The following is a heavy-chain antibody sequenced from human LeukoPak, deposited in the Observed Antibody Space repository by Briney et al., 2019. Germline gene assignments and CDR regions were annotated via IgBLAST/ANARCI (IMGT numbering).Heavy chain of an antibody. CDR1: GRSFSGYY. V-gene: IGHV4-34*01. Sequence: SETLSLTCAVYGRSFSGYYWSWIRQPPGKGLEWIGEINHSGSTNYNPSLKSRVTISVDTSKNQFSLKLSSVTAADTAVYYCARGRMVRGVIYMGVDYWGQGTLVTVSS. J-gene: IGHJ4*02. CDR3: ARGRMVRGVIYMGVDY. D-gene: IGHD3-10*01. CDR2: INHSGST.